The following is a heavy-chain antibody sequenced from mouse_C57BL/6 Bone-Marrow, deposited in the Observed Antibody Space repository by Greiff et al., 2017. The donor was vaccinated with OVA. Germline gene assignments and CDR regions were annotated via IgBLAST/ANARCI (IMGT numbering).Heavy chain of an antibody. CDR2: IRSKSNNYAT. J-gene: IGHJ4*01. Sequence: DVMLVESGGGLVQPKGSLKLSCAASGFSFNTYAMNWVRQAPGKGLEWVARIRSKSNNYATYYADSVKDRFTISRDDSESMLYLQMNNLKTEDTAMYYCVRSTTVVEAMDYWGQGTSVTVSS. V-gene: IGHV10-1*01. CDR3: VRSTTVVEAMDY. D-gene: IGHD1-1*01. CDR1: GFSFNTYA.